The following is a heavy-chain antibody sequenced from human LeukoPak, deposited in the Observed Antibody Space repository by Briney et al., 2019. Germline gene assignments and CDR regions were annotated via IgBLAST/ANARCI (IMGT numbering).Heavy chain of an antibody. CDR1: GFTFGDYG. D-gene: IGHD3-16*02. CDR3: ARLYYGYVWGSYPLDS. CDR2: INWNGGST. Sequence: GGSLRLSCAASGFTFGDYGMSWVRQAPGKGLEWVSGINWNGGSTGYGDSVKGRFTISRDNAKNSLYLQMNSLRAGDTSLYYCARLYYGYVWGSYPLDSWGQGTLVTVSS. V-gene: IGHV3-20*04. J-gene: IGHJ4*02.